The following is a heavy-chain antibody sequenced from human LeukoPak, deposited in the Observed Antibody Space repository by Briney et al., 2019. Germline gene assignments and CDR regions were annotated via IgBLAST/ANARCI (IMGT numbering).Heavy chain of an antibody. V-gene: IGHV3-43*02. CDR2: ISGDGGST. Sequence: GGSLRLSCAGPGFMFHDYAIHWARQAPGKGLEWVSLISGDGGSTFYADSVKGRFTISRDNSKNSLYLQMNSLRSDDTALYYCARESESSGWYDYWGQGTLATVSS. CDR1: GFMFHDYA. D-gene: IGHD6-19*01. J-gene: IGHJ4*02. CDR3: ARESESSGWYDY.